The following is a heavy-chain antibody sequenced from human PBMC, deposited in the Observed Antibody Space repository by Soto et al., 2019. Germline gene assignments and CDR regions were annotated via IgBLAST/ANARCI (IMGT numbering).Heavy chain of an antibody. Sequence: EGSLRLSCTGSGFSFFSYAMSWVRQAPGKGLEWVSTISGSGGHTYYADSVQGRFVVSRDNDKNRGYLHMSSLTGEDTAVYFCSKIEVGWFAHRGQGTQVTVAS. J-gene: IGHJ5*02. CDR3: SKIEVGWFAH. V-gene: IGHV3-23*01. CDR2: ISGSGGHT. D-gene: IGHD2-15*01. CDR1: GFSFFSYA.